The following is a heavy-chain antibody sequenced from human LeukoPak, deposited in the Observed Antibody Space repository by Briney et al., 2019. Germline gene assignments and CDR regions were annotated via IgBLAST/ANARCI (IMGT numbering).Heavy chain of an antibody. CDR3: ATLPVVTAIVTTPSYYYYMDV. J-gene: IGHJ6*03. V-gene: IGHV1-2*02. CDR2: INTNSGGT. Sequence: ASVEVSCKASGYTFTGYYMHWVRQAPGQGLEWMGWINTNSGGTNYAQKFQGRVTMTEDTSTDTAYMELSSLRSEDTAVYYCATLPVVTAIVTTPSYYYYMDVWGKGTTVTVSS. D-gene: IGHD2-21*02. CDR1: GYTFTGYY.